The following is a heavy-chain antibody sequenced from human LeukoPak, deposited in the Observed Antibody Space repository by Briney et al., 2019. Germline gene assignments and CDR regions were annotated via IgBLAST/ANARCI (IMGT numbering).Heavy chain of an antibody. J-gene: IGHJ6*03. V-gene: IGHV4-4*07. CDR2: IYTSGST. Sequence: SETLSLTCTVSGGSISGKYWSWIRQPAGKGLEWIGRIYTSGSTNYNPSLKSRVTISVDTSKNQFSLKLSSVTAADTAVYYCARDFKRYGSGSYYNVYYYYMDVWGKGTTVTISS. CDR1: GGSISGKY. CDR3: ARDFKRYGSGSYYNVYYYYMDV. D-gene: IGHD3-10*01.